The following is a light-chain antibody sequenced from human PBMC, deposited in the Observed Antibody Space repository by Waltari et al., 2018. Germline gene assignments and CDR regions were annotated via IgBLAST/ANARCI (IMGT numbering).Light chain of an antibody. CDR1: SSDVGAYNF. CDR2: EVS. Sequence: QSALTQPASVSGSPGQSITISCTGTSSDVGAYNFVSWYQHHPGQVPKLMIHEVSNRPSEISNRFSGSKSGNTASLTISGLQPEDEADYYCSSYTTTFSYVFGTGTKVTVL. CDR3: SSYTTTFSYV. J-gene: IGLJ1*01. V-gene: IGLV2-14*01.